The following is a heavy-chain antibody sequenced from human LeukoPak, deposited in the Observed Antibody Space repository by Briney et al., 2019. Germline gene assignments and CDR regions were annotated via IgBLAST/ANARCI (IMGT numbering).Heavy chain of an antibody. D-gene: IGHD2-2*01. J-gene: IGHJ3*02. CDR2: IDHSGST. CDR3: ARLVAWGIVVVPAAMPDI. Sequence: SETLSLTCAVYGDSVSGYYWIWIRQPPGKGLEWIGEIDHSGSTKYNPSLNSRVTISIDTSNNQFSLKLSSVTAADTAVYYRARLVAWGIVVVPAAMPDIWGQGTMVTVSS. CDR1: GDSVSGYY. V-gene: IGHV4-34*01.